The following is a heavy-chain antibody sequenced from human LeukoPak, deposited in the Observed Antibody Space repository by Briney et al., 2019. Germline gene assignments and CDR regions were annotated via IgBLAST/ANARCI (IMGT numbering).Heavy chain of an antibody. CDR3: ASWGSFYFDY. CDR2: IYYSGST. Sequence: SETLSLTCTVSGGSISSGGYYWSWIRQHPGKGLEWSGYIYYSGSTYYNPSLKSRVTISVDTSKNQFSLKLSSVTGADTAVYYCASWGSFYFDYWGQGTLVTVSS. J-gene: IGHJ4*02. CDR1: GGSISSGGYY. D-gene: IGHD6-6*01. V-gene: IGHV4-31*03.